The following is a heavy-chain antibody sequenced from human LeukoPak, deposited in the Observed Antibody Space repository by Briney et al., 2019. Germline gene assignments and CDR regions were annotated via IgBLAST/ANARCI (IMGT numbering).Heavy chain of an antibody. Sequence: PSETLSLTCTVSGGSISSSSYYWGWIRQPPGKGLEWIGSIYYSGSTYYNPSLKSRVTISVDTSKNQFSLKLSSVTAADTAVYYCAADSSGYYYHDYWGQGTLVTVSS. J-gene: IGHJ4*02. D-gene: IGHD3-22*01. CDR1: GGSISSSSYY. CDR3: AADSSGYYYHDY. V-gene: IGHV4-39*01. CDR2: IYYSGST.